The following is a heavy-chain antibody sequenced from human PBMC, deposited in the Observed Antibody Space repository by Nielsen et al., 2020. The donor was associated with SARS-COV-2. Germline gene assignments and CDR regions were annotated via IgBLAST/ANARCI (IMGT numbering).Heavy chain of an antibody. CDR2: ISHIGES. CDR3: ARGDLVVVPSPILGLGPFFYYFYLDV. D-gene: IGHD2-2*01. Sequence: SETLSLTCTVSGGSISRGDYYWSWVRQHPGKGLECIAYISHIGESLYNPSLKSRVTLSMDKSKRQFSLRLTSVSAADTAVYFCARGDLVVVPSPILGLGPFFYYFYLDVWGKGTTVIVSS. J-gene: IGHJ6*03. CDR1: GGSISRGDYY. V-gene: IGHV4-31*03.